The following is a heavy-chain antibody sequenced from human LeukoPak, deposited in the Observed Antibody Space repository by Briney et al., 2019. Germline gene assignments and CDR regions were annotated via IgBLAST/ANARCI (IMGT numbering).Heavy chain of an antibody. CDR3: ARDIEYYGSGSALDY. J-gene: IGHJ4*02. CDR2: ISYDGSNK. V-gene: IGHV3-30-3*01. Sequence: GRSLRLSCAASGFTFSSYAMHRVRQAPGKGLEWVAVISYDGSNKYYADSVKGRFTISRDNSKNTLYLQMNSLRAEDTAVYCCARDIEYYGSGSALDYWGQGTLVTVSS. CDR1: GFTFSSYA. D-gene: IGHD3-10*01.